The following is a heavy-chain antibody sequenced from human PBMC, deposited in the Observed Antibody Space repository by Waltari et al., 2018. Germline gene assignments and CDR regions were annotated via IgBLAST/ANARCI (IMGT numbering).Heavy chain of an antibody. CDR2: ISDNGGNT. Sequence: EVQLVESGGGLVQPGGSLRLSCSASGFTFRSYVMHWVRQAPGKGLEYVSVISDNGGNTYYGDSVKGRFTVSRDNSKNTLYLQMSSMRADDTAVYYCVKGRAVGYDYDYWGQGTLVTVSS. J-gene: IGHJ4*02. CDR3: VKGRAVGYDYDY. D-gene: IGHD5-12*01. V-gene: IGHV3-64D*06. CDR1: GFTFRSYV.